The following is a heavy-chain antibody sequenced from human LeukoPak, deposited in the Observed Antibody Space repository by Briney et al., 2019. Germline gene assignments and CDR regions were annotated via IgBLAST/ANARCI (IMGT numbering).Heavy chain of an antibody. CDR1: GYTFTSYG. D-gene: IGHD3-9*01. J-gene: IGHJ6*04. CDR3: PAEDGIRDFDWLPHYYYYGMDV. Sequence: GASVKVSCKASGYTFTSYGISWVRQAAGQGLQWIVWISAYNGNSKYAQKLQGRVTMTTGTSKSTAYMELRSLRSDDTAVFFFPAEDGIRDFDWLPHYYYYGMDVWGKGTTVTVSS. V-gene: IGHV1-18*04. CDR2: ISAYNGNS.